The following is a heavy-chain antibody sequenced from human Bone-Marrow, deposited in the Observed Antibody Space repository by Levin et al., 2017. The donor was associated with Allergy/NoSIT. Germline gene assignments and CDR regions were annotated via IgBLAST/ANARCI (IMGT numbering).Heavy chain of an antibody. Sequence: PSETLSLTCTVSGGLMSTGAFYWSWIRRLPGNGLEWIGYIHYNGRAFYNPSLESRVSLSVVPTKNQFTLDLRSVTAADTAVYFCARDGAGLGGDSWGQGTQVTVS. CDR1: GGLMSTGAFY. V-gene: IGHV4-31*03. CDR2: IHYNGRA. D-gene: IGHD3-16*01. CDR3: ARDGAGLGGDS. J-gene: IGHJ5*01.